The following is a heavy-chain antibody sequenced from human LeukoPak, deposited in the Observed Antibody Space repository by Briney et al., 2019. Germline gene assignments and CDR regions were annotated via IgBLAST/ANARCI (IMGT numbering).Heavy chain of an antibody. CDR3: AGTDVFSVLNWFDP. V-gene: IGHV1-18*01. CDR2: ISAYNGNT. J-gene: IGHJ5*02. D-gene: IGHD3/OR15-3a*01. CDR1: GYTFTGYG. Sequence: ASVKVSCKASGYTFTGYGISWVRQAPGQGLEWMGWISAYNGNTNYAQKLQGRVTMTTDTSTSTAYMELRSLRSDDTAVYYCAGTDVFSVLNWFDPWGQGTLDTVSS.